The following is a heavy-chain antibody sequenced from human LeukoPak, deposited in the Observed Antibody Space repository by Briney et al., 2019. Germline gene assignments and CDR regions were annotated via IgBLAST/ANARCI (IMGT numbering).Heavy chain of an antibody. J-gene: IGHJ4*02. CDR2: IYYSGST. D-gene: IGHD3-10*01. V-gene: IGHV4-31*03. CDR1: GGSISSGGYY. CDR3: ARARPLSMVRDSYYFDY. Sequence: PSETLSLTCTVSGGSISSGGYYWSWIRQHPGKGLEWIGYIYYSGSTHYNPSLKSRVTISVDTSKNQFSLKLSSVTAADTAVYYCARARPLSMVRDSYYFDYWGQGTLVTVSS.